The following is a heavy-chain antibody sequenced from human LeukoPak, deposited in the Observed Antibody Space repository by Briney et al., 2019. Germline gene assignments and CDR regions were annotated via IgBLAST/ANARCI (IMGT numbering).Heavy chain of an antibody. Sequence: SETLSLTCAVYGGSFSGYHWSWIRQTPGKGLEWIGEIDPYGSSNYNPSLKSRLTISVDTSKNQFSLKLNSVTAADTALYYCARHVSGRWFGDDYPYYADVWGKGTTVTISS. CDR3: ARHVSGRWFGDDYPYYADV. CDR1: GGSFSGYH. D-gene: IGHD3-10*01. CDR2: IDPYGSS. V-gene: IGHV4-34*01. J-gene: IGHJ6*03.